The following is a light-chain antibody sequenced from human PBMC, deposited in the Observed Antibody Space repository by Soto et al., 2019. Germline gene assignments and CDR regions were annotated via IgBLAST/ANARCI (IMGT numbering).Light chain of an antibody. CDR1: QSFISSY. CDR2: AAS. V-gene: IGKV3-20*01. J-gene: IGKJ4*01. Sequence: EIVLTQSPGTLSLSPGERATLSCRSSQSFISSYLAWFQQKPGQAPRLLIYAASSRATGIPDRFSGSGSGTDFTLTISRLEPEDFAVYYCQQYGSSPLTFGGGTKVDIK. CDR3: QQYGSSPLT.